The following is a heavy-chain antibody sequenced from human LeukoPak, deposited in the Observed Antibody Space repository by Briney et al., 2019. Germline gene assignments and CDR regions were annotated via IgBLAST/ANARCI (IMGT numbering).Heavy chain of an antibody. V-gene: IGHV4-34*01. J-gene: IGHJ6*02. D-gene: IGHD6-6*01. Sequence: PSETLSLTCAVYGGSFSGYYWSWIRQPPGKGLEWIGEINHSGSTNYNPSLKSRVTTSVDTSKNQFSLKLSSVTAADTAVYYCAXXXXIAARRPKNRGMDVWGQGTTVTVSS. CDR2: INHSGST. CDR1: GGSFSGYY. CDR3: AXXXXIAARRPKNRGMDV.